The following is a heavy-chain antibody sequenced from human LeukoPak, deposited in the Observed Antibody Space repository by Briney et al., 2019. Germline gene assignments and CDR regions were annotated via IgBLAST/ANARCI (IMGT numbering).Heavy chain of an antibody. CDR1: GFTFSSYA. CDR3: ARDTVDYGGPLGDY. D-gene: IGHD4-23*01. Sequence: QPGGSLRLSCAASGFTFSSYAMSWVRQAPGKGLEWVSTISASGGNTFYADSVKGRFTISRDNSKNTLHLQMNSLRAEDTAVYYCARDTVDYGGPLGDYWGQGTLVTVSS. J-gene: IGHJ4*02. CDR2: ISASGGNT. V-gene: IGHV3-23*01.